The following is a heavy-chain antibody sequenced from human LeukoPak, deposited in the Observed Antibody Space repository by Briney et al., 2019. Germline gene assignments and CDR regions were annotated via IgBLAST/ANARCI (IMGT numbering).Heavy chain of an antibody. CDR1: GFTFSSYS. CDR3: ANHLGSGWSFHY. D-gene: IGHD6-19*01. J-gene: IGHJ4*02. Sequence: GRSLRLSCAASGFTFSSYSMNWVRQAPGKGLEWVSSISSSSSYIYYADSVKGRFTISRDNSKNTLYLQMNSLRAEDTAVYYCANHLGSGWSFHYWGQGTLVTVSS. CDR2: ISSSSSYI. V-gene: IGHV3-21*01.